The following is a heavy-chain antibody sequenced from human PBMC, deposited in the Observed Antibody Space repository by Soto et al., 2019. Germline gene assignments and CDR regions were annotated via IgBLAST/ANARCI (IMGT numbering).Heavy chain of an antibody. CDR1: EGYIIGYC. Sequence: SVPLSHTCSVAEGYIIGYCGSWIRKKAGKGLEWIGRIYTSGSTNYNPSLKSRVTMSVDTSKNQFSLKLSSVTAADTAVYYCAREPTSYYDSSGYYPDAFDIWGQGTMVPGSS. CDR2: IYTSGST. CDR3: AREPTSYYDSSGYYPDAFDI. J-gene: IGHJ3*02. V-gene: IGHV4-4*07. D-gene: IGHD3-22*01.